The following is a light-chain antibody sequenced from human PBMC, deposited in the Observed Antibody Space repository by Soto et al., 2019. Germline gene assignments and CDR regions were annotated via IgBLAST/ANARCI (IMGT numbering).Light chain of an antibody. CDR2: DAS. Sequence: EVVLTQSPATLSLAPGERATLSFGASQSLNSYLAWYQQKPGQAPSLLIFDASNRATGIPARFSGSGSGTEFTLTISSLQSEDFAVYYCQQYYTWPLTFGQGTRL. V-gene: IGKV3-11*01. J-gene: IGKJ5*01. CDR1: QSLNSY. CDR3: QQYYTWPLT.